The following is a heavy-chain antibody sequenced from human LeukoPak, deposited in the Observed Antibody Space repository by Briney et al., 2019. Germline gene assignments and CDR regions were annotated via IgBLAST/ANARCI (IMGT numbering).Heavy chain of an antibody. J-gene: IGHJ6*02. D-gene: IGHD3-16*01. Sequence: GASVKVSCKVSGYTLTELSMHWVRQAPGKGLEWMGGIIPIFGTANYAQKFQGRVTITADESTSTAYMELSSLRSEDTAVYYCARDTEGGYYYYGMDVWGQGTTVTVSS. CDR1: GYTLTELS. CDR3: ARDTEGGYYYYGMDV. V-gene: IGHV1-69*13. CDR2: IIPIFGTA.